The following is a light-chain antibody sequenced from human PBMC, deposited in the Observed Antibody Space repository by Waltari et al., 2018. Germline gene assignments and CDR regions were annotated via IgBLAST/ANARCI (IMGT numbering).Light chain of an antibody. CDR3: QTGGHGTWV. J-gene: IGLJ3*02. CDR1: SGHSSTA. V-gene: IGLV4-69*01. Sequence: QLVLTQSPSASASLGASVNLTCPLRSGHSSTAIAWLQQQPEKGPRFLMKVNSDGTHSKGDEIPDRFSGSSSGAERYLTISSLQSEDEADYYCQTGGHGTWVFGGGTKLTVL. CDR2: VNSDGTH.